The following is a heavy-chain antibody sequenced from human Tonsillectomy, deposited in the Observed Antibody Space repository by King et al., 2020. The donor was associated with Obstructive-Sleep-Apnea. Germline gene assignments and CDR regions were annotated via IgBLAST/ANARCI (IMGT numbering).Heavy chain of an antibody. CDR2: IYYSWST. V-gene: IGHV4-39*07. J-gene: IGHJ4*02. Sequence: QLQESGPGLVKPSETLSLTCTVSGGSISSSSYYWCWIRQPPGKGLEWIGSIYYSWSTYYNPSLKSRVTISVDTSKNKFSLKLSSLTAADTAVYYCARDNEYSYGPDYWGQGTLVTVSS. CDR3: ARDNEYSYGPDY. D-gene: IGHD5-18*01. CDR1: GGSISSSSYY.